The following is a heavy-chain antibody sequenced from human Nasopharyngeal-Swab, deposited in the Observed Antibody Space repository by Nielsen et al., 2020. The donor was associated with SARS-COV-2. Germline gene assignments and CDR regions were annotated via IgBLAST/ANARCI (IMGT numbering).Heavy chain of an antibody. CDR3: ARESDSSGQWYFDL. D-gene: IGHD6-19*01. CDR2: INPNSGGT. V-gene: IGHV1-2*06. CDR1: GYTFTGYY. J-gene: IGHJ2*01. Sequence: SVKVSCKASGYTFTGYYMHWVRQAPGQGLEWMGRINPNSGGTNYAQKFQGRVTMTRDTSISTAYMELSRLRSDDTAVYYCARESDSSGQWYFDLWGRGTLVTVSS.